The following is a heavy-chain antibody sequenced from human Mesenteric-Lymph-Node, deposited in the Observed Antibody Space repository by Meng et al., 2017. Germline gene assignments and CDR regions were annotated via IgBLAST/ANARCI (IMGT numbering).Heavy chain of an antibody. Sequence: GGSLRLSCAASGFTFSSYWMHWVRQAPGKGLEWVAVIWYDGSNKYYADSVKGRFTISRDNSKNTLYLQMNSLRAEDSAEYYCAKGTGWYSSAWYLGNWGQGALVTVSS. CDR1: GFTFSSYW. CDR2: IWYDGSNK. V-gene: IGHV3-33*08. D-gene: IGHD6-19*01. CDR3: AKGTGWYSSAWYLGN. J-gene: IGHJ4*02.